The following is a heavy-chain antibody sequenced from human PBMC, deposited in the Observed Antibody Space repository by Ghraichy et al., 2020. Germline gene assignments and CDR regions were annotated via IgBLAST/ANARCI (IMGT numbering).Heavy chain of an antibody. D-gene: IGHD2-15*01. CDR2: IYSDGSGA. CDR1: GFSFSNAW. J-gene: IGHJ1*01. CDR3: ARDVAYSFHH. V-gene: IGHV3-74*01. Sequence: GGSLRLSCAASGFSFSNAWMHWVRQAPGKGLVWVSRIYSDGSGAIYADSVRGRFTISRDNAKSTVYLRMDSLRDDDTAVYYCARDVAYSFHHWGQGTLVTVSS.